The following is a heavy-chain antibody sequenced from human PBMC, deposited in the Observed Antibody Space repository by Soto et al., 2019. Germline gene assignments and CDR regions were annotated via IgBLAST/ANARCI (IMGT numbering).Heavy chain of an antibody. CDR3: AMHGYSNGWYEYFQH. D-gene: IGHD6-19*01. CDR1: GFTFSNYA. J-gene: IGHJ1*01. Sequence: HPGGSLRLSCAASGFTFSNYAMSWVRQAPGKGLEWVSAIGASGGSTYYGDSVKGRLTVSRDNSKNTLSLQMSTLSAADTAVYYCAMHGYSNGWYEYFQHWGQGTLVTVSS. V-gene: IGHV3-23*01. CDR2: IGASGGST.